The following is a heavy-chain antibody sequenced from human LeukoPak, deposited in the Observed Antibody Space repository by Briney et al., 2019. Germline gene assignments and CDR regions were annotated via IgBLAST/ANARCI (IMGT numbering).Heavy chain of an antibody. CDR1: GFTFSSYA. CDR3: SQGQELDDGVFES. Sequence: PGGSLRRSCAAPGFTFSSYAMTWVRQAPGKGLEWVSTIRANGGGTPYAESLRGRFTISRDNSKSTVSLQMNSLRADDPAIYHCSQGQELDDGVFESWGRGTLVTVPS. V-gene: IGHV3-23*01. CDR2: IRANGGGT. D-gene: IGHD1-1*01. J-gene: IGHJ5*01.